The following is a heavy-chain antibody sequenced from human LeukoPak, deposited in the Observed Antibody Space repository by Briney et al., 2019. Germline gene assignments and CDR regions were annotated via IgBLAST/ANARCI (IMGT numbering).Heavy chain of an antibody. Sequence: ASVTVSCKASGYTFASYDINWVRPATGQGREWMGWMNPNSGNTGYAQKFQGRVTMTRNTSISTSYMELSSLRPEDTAVYYCARGGPGGYSNLWGQGTLVTVSS. J-gene: IGHJ1*01. CDR3: ARGGPGGYSNL. V-gene: IGHV1-8*01. D-gene: IGHD6-13*01. CDR1: GYTFASYD. CDR2: MNPNSGNT.